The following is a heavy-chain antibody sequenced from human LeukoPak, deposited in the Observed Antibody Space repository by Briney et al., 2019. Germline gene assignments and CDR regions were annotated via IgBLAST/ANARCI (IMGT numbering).Heavy chain of an antibody. CDR3: AKGRTEDSSGYYYFSPPAGFDY. V-gene: IGHV3-23*01. CDR2: ISGSGGST. J-gene: IGHJ4*02. D-gene: IGHD3-22*01. CDR1: GFTFSSYA. Sequence: PGGSLRLSCAASGFTFSSYAMSWVRQAPGKGLEWVSAISGSGGSTYYADSVKGRFTISRDNSKNTLYLQMNSLRAEDTAVYYCAKGRTEDSSGYYYFSPPAGFDYWGQGTLVTVSS.